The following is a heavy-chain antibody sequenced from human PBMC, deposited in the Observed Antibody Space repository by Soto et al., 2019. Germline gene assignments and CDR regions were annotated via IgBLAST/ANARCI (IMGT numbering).Heavy chain of an antibody. D-gene: IGHD1-26*01. CDR2: IYWNDDK. Sequence: QITLKESGPTPVKPTQTLTLTCTFSGFSLSSSGVGVGWIRQPPGKALEWLALIYWNDDKRYSPSLKSRLTITKDPSKNQVVLTMTSMDPVDTAPYFCAHWTNSGSLYYFASWGQGTLVTVSS. J-gene: IGHJ4*02. CDR1: GFSLSSSGVG. V-gene: IGHV2-5*01. CDR3: AHWTNSGSLYYFAS.